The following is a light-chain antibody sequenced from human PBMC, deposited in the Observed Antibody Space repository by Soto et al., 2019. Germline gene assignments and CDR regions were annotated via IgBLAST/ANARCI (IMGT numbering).Light chain of an antibody. CDR1: QSVGSNY. J-gene: IGKJ1*01. CDR2: GAS. CDR3: QQYGSSRTWT. V-gene: IGKV3-20*01. Sequence: EIVLTQSPGTLSLSPGERATLSCRASQSVGSNYLAWYQQKPGQAPRLLIYGASSRATGIPDRFSGSGSGTDFTLTISRLEPEDFAVYYCQQYGSSRTWTFGQGTKVDIK.